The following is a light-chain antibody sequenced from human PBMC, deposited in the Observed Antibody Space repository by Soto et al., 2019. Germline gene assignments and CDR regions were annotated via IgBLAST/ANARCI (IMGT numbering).Light chain of an antibody. CDR1: QSVSSY. Sequence: EIVLTQSPATLSLSPGERATLSCRASQSVSSYLAWYQQKPGQAPRLLIYDASNRATGIPARFSGSGSVTDFTLTISSLEPEDFAFYYCQQRSNWLTFGGGTKVEIK. CDR2: DAS. J-gene: IGKJ4*01. V-gene: IGKV3-11*01. CDR3: QQRSNWLT.